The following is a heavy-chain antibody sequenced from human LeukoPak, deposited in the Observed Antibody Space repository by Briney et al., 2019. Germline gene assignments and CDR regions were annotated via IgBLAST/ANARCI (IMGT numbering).Heavy chain of an antibody. V-gene: IGHV3-7*01. Sequence: GGSLRLSCAASGFRFSNYWMSWVRQAPGKGLEWVANIKEDGSIIYYVDSVKGQFTISRDNAKNSLYLQMSSLRAEDTAIYYCARIGYSSSSFDYWGQGTLVTVSS. J-gene: IGHJ4*02. CDR2: IKEDGSII. CDR1: GFRFSNYW. CDR3: ARIGYSSSSFDY. D-gene: IGHD6-6*01.